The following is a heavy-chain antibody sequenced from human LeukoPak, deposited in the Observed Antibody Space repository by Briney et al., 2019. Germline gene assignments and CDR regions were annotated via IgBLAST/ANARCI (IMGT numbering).Heavy chain of an antibody. V-gene: IGHV3-74*01. D-gene: IGHD3-22*01. CDR2: INSDGRST. CDR3: ARHSSGYYHYDY. CDR1: GGTFSSYW. Sequence: GGSLRLSCAASGGTFSSYWMHWVRQAPGKGLVWVSRINSDGRSTSYADSVKGRFTISRDNSKNTLHLQMNSLRAEDTAVYYCARHSSGYYHYDYWGPGTPVTVAS. J-gene: IGHJ4*02.